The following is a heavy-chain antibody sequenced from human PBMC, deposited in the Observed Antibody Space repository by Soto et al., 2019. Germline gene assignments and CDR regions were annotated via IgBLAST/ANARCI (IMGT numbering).Heavy chain of an antibody. CDR2: IYYSGST. J-gene: IGHJ3*02. CDR1: GGSISSYY. D-gene: IGHD3-10*01. V-gene: IGHV4-59*12. Sequence: QVQLQESGPGLVKPSETLSLTCTVSGGSISSYYWSWIRQPPGKGLEWIGYIYYSGSTNYNPSLKSRVTISVDTSKNQFSLKLSSVTAADTAVYYCAREGLWFGELYLRGAFDIWGQGTMVTVSS. CDR3: AREGLWFGELYLRGAFDI.